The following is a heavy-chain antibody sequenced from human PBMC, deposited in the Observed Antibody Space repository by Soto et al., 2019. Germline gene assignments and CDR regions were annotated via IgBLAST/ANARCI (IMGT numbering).Heavy chain of an antibody. J-gene: IGHJ3*02. Sequence: PGGSLRLSCAASGFTFSDYYMSWIRQAPGKGPEWVSYISSSGSTIYYADSVKGRFTISRDNAKNSLYLQMNSLRAEDTAVYYCARSGSGSYQNDAFDIWGQGTMVTVSS. CDR1: GFTFSDYY. CDR2: ISSSGSTI. CDR3: ARSGSGSYQNDAFDI. D-gene: IGHD3-10*01. V-gene: IGHV3-11*01.